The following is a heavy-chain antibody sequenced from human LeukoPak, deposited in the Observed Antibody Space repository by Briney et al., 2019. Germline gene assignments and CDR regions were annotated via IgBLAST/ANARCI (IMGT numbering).Heavy chain of an antibody. CDR3: ARATQPGFDP. CDR2: ISSDSGAR. Sequence: GGSLRLSCGASGLTFSSYSMNWVRQAPGKGLEWVSYISSDSGARYYADSVKGRFTISRDNAKNSLYLHMNSLRAEDTAVYYCARATQPGFDPWGQGTLVTVSS. CDR1: GLTFSSYS. J-gene: IGHJ5*02. V-gene: IGHV3-48*01. D-gene: IGHD2-15*01.